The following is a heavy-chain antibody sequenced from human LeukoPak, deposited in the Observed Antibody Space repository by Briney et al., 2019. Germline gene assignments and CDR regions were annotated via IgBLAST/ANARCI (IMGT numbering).Heavy chain of an antibody. D-gene: IGHD2-21*01. V-gene: IGHV3-74*01. CDR1: GFSFSGTW. CDR2: MKSDGSEI. Sequence: GGSLGLSCAGSGFSFSGTWMHWFRQLPRAGPVRVSGMKSDGSEINYADSVKGRFTISRDNARNTLHLQMNSLRVEDTAVYYCVKDHSGSGRAFDVWGQGTKVTVSP. J-gene: IGHJ3*01. CDR3: VKDHSGSGRAFDV.